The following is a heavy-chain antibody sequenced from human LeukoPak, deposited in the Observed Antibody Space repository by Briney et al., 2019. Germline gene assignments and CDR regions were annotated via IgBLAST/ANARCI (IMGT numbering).Heavy chain of an antibody. V-gene: IGHV1-18*01. J-gene: IGHJ4*02. Sequence: ASVKVSCKASGYTFTSYGISWVRQAPGQGLEWMGWISAYNGYTNYAQKLQGRVTMTTDTSTSTAYMELRSLRSDDTAVYYCARVNFGMIVVGYDYWGQGTLVTVSS. CDR2: ISAYNGYT. CDR1: GYTFTSYG. CDR3: ARVNFGMIVVGYDY. D-gene: IGHD3-22*01.